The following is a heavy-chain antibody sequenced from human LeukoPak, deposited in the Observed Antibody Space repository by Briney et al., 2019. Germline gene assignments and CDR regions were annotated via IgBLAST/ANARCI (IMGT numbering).Heavy chain of an antibody. J-gene: IGHJ3*02. Sequence: GASVKVSCKASGYTFTGYYMHWVRQAPGQGLEWMGWINPNSGGTNYAQKLQGRVTMTTDTSTSTAYMELRSLRFDDTAVYYCARDSRYSHSAGAFDIWGQGTKVTVSS. CDR1: GYTFTGYY. V-gene: IGHV1-2*02. CDR3: ARDSRYSHSAGAFDI. D-gene: IGHD5-12*01. CDR2: INPNSGGT.